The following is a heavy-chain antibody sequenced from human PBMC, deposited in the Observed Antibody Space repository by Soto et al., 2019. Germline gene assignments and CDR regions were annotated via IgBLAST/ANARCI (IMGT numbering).Heavy chain of an antibody. CDR3: AGDIVVAVAVTLRYYYRLDV. CDR2: INHSGST. CDR1: GGSFSGYY. V-gene: IGHV4-34*01. Sequence: SETLSLTCSVYGGSFSGYYWSWIRQPPGKGLEWIGEINHSGSTNYNPSLKSRVTISADTSKNQFSLKLSSVTAADTDVYYCAGDIVVAVAVTLRYYYRLDVWCQGNTVTVS. D-gene: IGHD2-15*01. J-gene: IGHJ6*02.